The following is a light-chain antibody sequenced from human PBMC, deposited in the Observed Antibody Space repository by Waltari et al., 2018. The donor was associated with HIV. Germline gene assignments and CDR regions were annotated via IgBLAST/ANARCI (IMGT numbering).Light chain of an antibody. V-gene: IGLV1-51*01. CDR1: SSNIGNNY. CDR2: DCN. J-gene: IGLJ3*02. CDR3: VTWDFSLSAVV. Sequence: QSVLTQPPSVSAAPGQKVFISCSGSSSNIGNNYVSWYQQLPGTAPKPLMYDCNKRPSGIPDRFSGSKSGTSATLSITGLQTGDEADYYCVTWDFSLSAVVFGGGTKLTVL.